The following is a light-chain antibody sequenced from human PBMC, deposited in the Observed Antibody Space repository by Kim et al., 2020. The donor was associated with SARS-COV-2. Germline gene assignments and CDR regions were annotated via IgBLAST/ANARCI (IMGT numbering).Light chain of an antibody. CDR2: DAS. J-gene: IGKJ2*02. V-gene: IGKV3-15*01. CDR3: QHYNNWCT. CDR1: QSVGSS. Sequence: LSVYPGERATLSCRASQSVGSSLAWYQQKPGQAPRLLIYDASTRATGIPARFSGSGPGTEFTLTISSLQSEDFAVYYCQHYNNWCTFGQGTKLEI.